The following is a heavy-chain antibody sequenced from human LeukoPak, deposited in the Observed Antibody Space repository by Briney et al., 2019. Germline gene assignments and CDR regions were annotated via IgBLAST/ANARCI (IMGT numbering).Heavy chain of an antibody. Sequence: PGGSLRLSCAASGFTFSDYYMSWIRQAPGKGLEWVSYISSSGSTIYYADSVKGRFTISRGNAKNSLYLQMNSLRAEDTAVYYCAVAYCGGDCYYGGGSYAFDIWGQGTMVTVSS. V-gene: IGHV3-11*01. CDR3: AVAYCGGDCYYGGGSYAFDI. D-gene: IGHD2-21*02. CDR1: GFTFSDYY. J-gene: IGHJ3*02. CDR2: ISSSGSTI.